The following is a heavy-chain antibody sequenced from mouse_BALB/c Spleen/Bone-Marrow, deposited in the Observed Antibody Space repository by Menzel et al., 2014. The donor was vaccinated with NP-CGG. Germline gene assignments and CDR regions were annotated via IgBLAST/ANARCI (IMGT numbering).Heavy chain of an antibody. Sequence: QSGPGLVKPSQSLSLPCTVTGYSITSDYSWNWIRQFPGNKLEWMGYISYSGSISYNPSLKNRISITRDTSKNQFFLKLHSVTTEDTATYYCASIYYDYDGGPFAYWGQGTLVTVSA. CDR3: ASIYYDYDGGPFAY. D-gene: IGHD2-4*01. J-gene: IGHJ3*01. V-gene: IGHV3-2*02. CDR2: ISYSGSI. CDR1: GYSITSDYS.